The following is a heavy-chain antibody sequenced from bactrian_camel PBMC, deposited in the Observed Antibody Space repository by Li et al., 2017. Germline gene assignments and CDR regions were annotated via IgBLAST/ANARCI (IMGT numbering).Heavy chain of an antibody. V-gene: IGHV3S1*01. CDR1: GYTYNRNC. J-gene: IGHJ4*01. Sequence: VQLVESGGGSVQAGGSLRLSCAASGYTYNRNCMAWFRQAPGKEREGVARIATGSGNTYYADSVKGRFTISQDNAKNTVYLQMNSLKIEDTAVYYCALGSSRQATMTARGKGTQVTVS. D-gene: IGHD3*01. CDR2: IATGSGNT.